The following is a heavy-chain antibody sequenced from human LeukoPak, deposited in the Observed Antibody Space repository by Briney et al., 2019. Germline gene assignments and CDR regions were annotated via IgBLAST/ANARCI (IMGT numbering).Heavy chain of an antibody. V-gene: IGHV3-23*01. CDR2: ISGSGGST. CDR1: GFTFSSYA. Sequence: GGSLRLSFAASGFTFSSYAMSWVRQAPGKGLEWVSAISGSGGSTYYADSVKGRFTISRDNSKNTLYLQMSSLRAEDTAVYYCVSSSSRYSFDYWGQGTLVTVSS. D-gene: IGHD6-13*01. CDR3: VSSSSRYSFDY. J-gene: IGHJ4*02.